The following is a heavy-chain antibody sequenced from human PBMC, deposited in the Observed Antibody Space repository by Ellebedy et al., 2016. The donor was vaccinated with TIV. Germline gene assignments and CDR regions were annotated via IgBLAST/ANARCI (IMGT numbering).Heavy chain of an antibody. CDR3: ARDQLEGIVATITQYYYYYYGMDV. CDR2: IKQDGSKK. J-gene: IGHJ6*02. D-gene: IGHD5-12*01. CDR1: GFTFSSYW. V-gene: IGHV3-7*01. Sequence: GGSLRLXXAASGFTFSSYWMSWVRQAPGKGLEWVANIKQDGSKKYYVDSVKGRFTISRDNAKNSLYLQMNSLRAEDTAVYYCARDQLEGIVATITQYYYYYYGMDVWGQGTTVTVSS.